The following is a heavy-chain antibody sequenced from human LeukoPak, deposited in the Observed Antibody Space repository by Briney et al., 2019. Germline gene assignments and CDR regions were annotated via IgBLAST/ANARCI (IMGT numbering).Heavy chain of an antibody. Sequence: GGSLRLSCAASGFTFSSYAMSWVRQAPGKGLEWVSAISGSGGSTYYADSVKGRFTISRDNSKNTLYLQMNSLRAEDTAVYYCAKDRGSRDGYNWAYYYYYYYMDVRGKGTTVTVSS. CDR3: AKDRGSRDGYNWAYYYYYYYMDV. CDR1: GFTFSSYA. CDR2: ISGSGGST. V-gene: IGHV3-23*01. D-gene: IGHD5-24*01. J-gene: IGHJ6*03.